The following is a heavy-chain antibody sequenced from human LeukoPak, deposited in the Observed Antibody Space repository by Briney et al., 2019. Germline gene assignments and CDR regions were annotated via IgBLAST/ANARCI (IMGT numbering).Heavy chain of an antibody. CDR2: ISSHNHNP. CDR3: ARDEDYGIFVNIDY. Sequence: ASVKVSCKASGYSFVLYGISWVRQAPGQGPEWMGWISSHNHNPQIAQKFQGRLTMTADTSASTVYTELRSLRSDDTAVYYCARDEDYGIFVNIDYWGQGTLVTVSS. D-gene: IGHD4-17*01. J-gene: IGHJ4*02. CDR1: GYSFVLYG. V-gene: IGHV1-18*01.